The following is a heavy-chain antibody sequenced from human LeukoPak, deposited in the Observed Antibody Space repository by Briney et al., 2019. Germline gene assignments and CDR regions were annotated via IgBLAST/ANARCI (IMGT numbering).Heavy chain of an antibody. V-gene: IGHV4-4*07. CDR3: ARGGMVRGVIVYYYYYMDV. D-gene: IGHD3-10*01. J-gene: IGHJ6*03. CDR2: IFHSGST. Sequence: SETLSLTCTVSGGSISGYYWNWIRQPAGKGLEWIGRIFHSGSTNYNPSLKSRVTMSVDTSKNQFSLKLSSVTAADTAVYYCARGGMVRGVIVYYYYYMDVWGKGTTVTISS. CDR1: GGSISGYY.